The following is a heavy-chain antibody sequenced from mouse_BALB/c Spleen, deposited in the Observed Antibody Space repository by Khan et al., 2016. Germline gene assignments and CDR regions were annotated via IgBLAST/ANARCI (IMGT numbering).Heavy chain of an antibody. D-gene: IGHD2-4*01. CDR3: ARDDQDYDAWFAS. Sequence: QVQLKESGPGLVAPSQSLSITCTVSGFSLTNSGVHWIRQPPGKGLEWLGVIWPGGSTDYNSALMSRLSITKDNSQNQVFLKMISLQTDDTAMYXCARDDQDYDAWFASWGQGTLVIVSA. CDR2: IWPGGST. CDR1: GFSLTNSG. V-gene: IGHV2-9*02. J-gene: IGHJ3*01.